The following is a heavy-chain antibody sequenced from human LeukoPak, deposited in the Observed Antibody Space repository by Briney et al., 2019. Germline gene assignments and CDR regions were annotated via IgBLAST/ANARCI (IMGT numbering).Heavy chain of an antibody. Sequence: SETLSLTCAVYGGSFSGYYWSWIRQPPGKGLEWIGEINHSGSTNYNPSLKSRVTKSVDTSKNQFSLKLSSVTAADTAVYYCARGLRNVRGVIGYWGQGTLVTVSS. CDR2: INHSGST. CDR3: ARGLRNVRGVIGY. CDR1: GGSFSGYY. D-gene: IGHD3-10*01. V-gene: IGHV4-34*01. J-gene: IGHJ4*02.